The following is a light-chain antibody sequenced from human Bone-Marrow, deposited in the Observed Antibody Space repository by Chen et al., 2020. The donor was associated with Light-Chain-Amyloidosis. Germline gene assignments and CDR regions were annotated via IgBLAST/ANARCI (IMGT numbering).Light chain of an antibody. CDR3: QSADSSGTYEVI. CDR1: DLPTKY. Sequence: SYELTQPPSVSVSPGQTAWITCSGDDLPTKYAYWYQQKPGQAPVLGIHRDTERPSGISERFSGSSSGTTATVTISGVQAEDEADYHCQSADSSGTYEVIFGGGTKLTVL. CDR2: RDT. V-gene: IGLV3-25*03. J-gene: IGLJ2*01.